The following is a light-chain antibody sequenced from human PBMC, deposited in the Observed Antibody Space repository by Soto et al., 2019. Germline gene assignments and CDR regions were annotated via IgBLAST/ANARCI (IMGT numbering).Light chain of an antibody. Sequence: IVLTQSPATLSLSPGERATLSCRASQSVSIYLAWYQQKPGQAPRLLIYDSSNRATGIPARFSGSGSGTDLTLTISSLEPEDSAVYYCQQRSTWPWTVGQGPKVEIK. CDR2: DSS. J-gene: IGKJ1*01. CDR3: QQRSTWPWT. V-gene: IGKV3-11*01. CDR1: QSVSIY.